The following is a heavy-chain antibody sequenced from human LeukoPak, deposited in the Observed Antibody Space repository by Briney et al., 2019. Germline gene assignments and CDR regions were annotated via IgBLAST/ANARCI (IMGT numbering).Heavy chain of an antibody. V-gene: IGHV4-59*11. CDR1: GVSINSHY. CDR3: ARAIAAAGTRGGASFDY. D-gene: IGHD6-13*01. CDR2: IYDSESA. Sequence: SETLSLTCTVSGVSINSHYWSWIRQPPGKGLEWIGFIYDSESANYKSSLKSRVTMTVDTSKNQFSLKLNSVTAADTAVYYCARAIAAAGTRGGASFDYWGQGTLVTVSS. J-gene: IGHJ4*02.